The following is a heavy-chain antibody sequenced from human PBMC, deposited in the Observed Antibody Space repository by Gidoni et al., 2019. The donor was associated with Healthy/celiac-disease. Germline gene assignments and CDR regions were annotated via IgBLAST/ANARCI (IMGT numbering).Heavy chain of an antibody. D-gene: IGHD4-17*01. J-gene: IGHJ3*02. V-gene: IGHV3-66*01. CDR1: GFTVSSNY. CDR2: IYSGGST. CDR3: ASMTTVTKVFDI. Sequence: EVQLVASGGGLVQPGGSLRLSCAASGFTVSSNYMSWVRQAPGKGLEWVSVIYSGGSTYYADSVKGRFTISRDNSKNTLYLQMNSLRAEDTAVYYCASMTTVTKVFDIWGQGTMVTVSS.